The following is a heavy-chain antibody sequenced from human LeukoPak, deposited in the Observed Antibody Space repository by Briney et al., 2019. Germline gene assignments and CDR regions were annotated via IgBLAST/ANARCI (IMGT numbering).Heavy chain of an antibody. J-gene: IGHJ4*02. CDR3: ARDVKRGCTYYYGSGS. CDR2: ISYDGSNK. Sequence: GGYLRLSCAASGFTFSSYAMHWVRQAPGKGLEWVAVISYDGSNKYYADSVKGRFTISRDNSKNTLYLQMNSLRAEDTAVYYCARDVKRGCTYYYGSGSWGQGTLVTVSS. V-gene: IGHV3-30*04. D-gene: IGHD3-10*01. CDR1: GFTFSSYA.